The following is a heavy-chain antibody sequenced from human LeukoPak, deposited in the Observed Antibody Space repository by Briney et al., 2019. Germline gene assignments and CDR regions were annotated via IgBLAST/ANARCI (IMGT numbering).Heavy chain of an antibody. CDR1: GFTFSDNY. V-gene: IGHV3-11*06. CDR3: ATGSVGSTTREFDY. CDR2: ISHTSIYS. D-gene: IGHD1-26*01. Sequence: GGSLRLSCAASGFTFSDNYMSWIRQAPGKGLEWVAYISHTSIYSNCAPSVRGRFTISRDNAKNSLYLQMNSLRAEDTAVYYCATGSVGSTTREFDYWGQGALVTVSS. J-gene: IGHJ4*02.